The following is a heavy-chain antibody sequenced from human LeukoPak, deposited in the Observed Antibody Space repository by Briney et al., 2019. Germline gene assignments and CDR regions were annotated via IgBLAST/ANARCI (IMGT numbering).Heavy chain of an antibody. J-gene: IGHJ6*03. D-gene: IGHD6-19*01. V-gene: IGHV3-23*01. CDR1: GFTFSSYA. CDR2: ISGSGGST. Sequence: GGSLRLSCAASGFTFSSYAMSWVRQAPGKGLEWVSTISGSGGSTYYADPVKGRFTISRDNSKNTLYLQMNSLRAEDTAVYYCAKVGRSGWPYYMDVWGKETTVTVSS. CDR3: AKVGRSGWPYYMDV.